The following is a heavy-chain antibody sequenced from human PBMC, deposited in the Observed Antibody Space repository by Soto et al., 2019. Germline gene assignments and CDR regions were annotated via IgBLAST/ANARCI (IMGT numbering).Heavy chain of an antibody. CDR1: GYTLTELS. CDR2: FDPEDGET. Sequence: GASVKVSCKVSGYTLTELSMHWVRQAPGKGLEWMGGFDPEDGETIYAQKFQGRVTMTEDTSTDTAYMELSSLRSEDTAVYYCATERLGSSGWSPHFAHWGQGTLVTVSS. V-gene: IGHV1-24*01. D-gene: IGHD6-19*01. CDR3: ATERLGSSGWSPHFAH. J-gene: IGHJ4*02.